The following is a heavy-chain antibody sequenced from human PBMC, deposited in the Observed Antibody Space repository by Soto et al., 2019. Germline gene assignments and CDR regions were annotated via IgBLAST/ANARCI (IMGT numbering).Heavy chain of an antibody. CDR2: IYYSGST. Sequence: PSETLSLTCTVSGGSISSSSYYWGWIRQPPGKGLEWIGSIYYSGSTYYNPSLKSRVTISVDTSKNQFSLKLSSVTAADTAVYYCASQYDFWSGYYSDYWGQGTLVTVSS. J-gene: IGHJ4*02. D-gene: IGHD3-3*01. CDR1: GGSISSSSYY. V-gene: IGHV4-39*01. CDR3: ASQYDFWSGYYSDY.